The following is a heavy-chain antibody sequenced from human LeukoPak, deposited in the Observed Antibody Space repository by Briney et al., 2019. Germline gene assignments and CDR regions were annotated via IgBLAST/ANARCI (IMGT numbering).Heavy chain of an antibody. J-gene: IGHJ5*02. CDR2: INPNSGGT. CDR3: ARGGCSGGSCYRWFDP. CDR1: GYTFTGYY. V-gene: IGHV1-2*02. Sequence: GASVKVSCKASGYTFTGYYMHWVRQAPGQGLEWMGWINPNSGGTNYAQKFQGRVTMTRDTSISTAYMELSRLRSGDTAVYYCARGGCSGGSCYRWFDPWGQGTLVTVSS. D-gene: IGHD2-15*01.